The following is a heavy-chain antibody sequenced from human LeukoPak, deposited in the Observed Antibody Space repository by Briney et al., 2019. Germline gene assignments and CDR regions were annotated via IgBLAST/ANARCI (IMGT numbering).Heavy chain of an antibody. CDR1: GFTFSGSA. D-gene: IGHD3-9*01. CDR2: IRSKANSYAT. J-gene: IGHJ4*02. Sequence: PGGSLKLSCAASGFTFSGSAMHWVRQASGKGLEWVGRIRSKANSYATAYAASVKGRFTISRDDSKNTAYLQMNSLKTEDTAVYYCTRQEYYDILTGQPVDCWGQGTLVTVSS. CDR3: TRQEYYDILTGQPVDC. V-gene: IGHV3-73*01.